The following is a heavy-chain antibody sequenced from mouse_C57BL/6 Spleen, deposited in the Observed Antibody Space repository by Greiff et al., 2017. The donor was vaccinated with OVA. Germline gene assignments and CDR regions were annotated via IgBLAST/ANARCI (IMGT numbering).Heavy chain of an antibody. D-gene: IGHD3-3*01. CDR3: ARRGTGAWFAY. CDR2: IDPSDSYT. J-gene: IGHJ3*01. V-gene: IGHV1-69*01. CDR1: GYTFTSYW. Sequence: QVQLQQPGAELVMPGASVKLSCKASGYTFTSYWMHWVKQRPGQGLEWIGEIDPSDSYTNYNQKFKGKSTLTVDKSSRTAYMQISSLTSYDASVYYCARRGTGAWFAYWGQGTLVTVSA.